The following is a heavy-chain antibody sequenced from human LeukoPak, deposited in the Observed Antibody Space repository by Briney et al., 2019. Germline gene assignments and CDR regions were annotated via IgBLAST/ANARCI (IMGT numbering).Heavy chain of an antibody. CDR2: ISYDGSNK. V-gene: IGHV3-30*18. Sequence: GGSLRLSCAASGFTFSLYGMHWVRQAPGKGLEWVALISYDGSNKYYADSVKGRFTISRDNSKNTLYLQMNSLRAEDTAVYHCAKDVDSGGSGRLDYWGQGTLVTVSS. CDR1: GFTFSLYG. CDR3: AKDVDSGGSGRLDY. D-gene: IGHD4-23*01. J-gene: IGHJ4*02.